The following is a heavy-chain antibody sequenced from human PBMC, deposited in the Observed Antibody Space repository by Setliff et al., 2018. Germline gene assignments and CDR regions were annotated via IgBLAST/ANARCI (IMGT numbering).Heavy chain of an antibody. J-gene: IGHJ4*02. CDR3: ARGSVEYSRGWYYYGQGHYFDY. CDR2: ITPIFGSA. D-gene: IGHD6-19*01. Sequence: SVKVSCKASGGTFNSYAISWVRQAPGQGLEWMGGITPIFGSANYARKFQGRVTVTADESTSTAYMELSSLRSEDTAVYYCARGSVEYSRGWYYYGQGHYFDYWGQGTLVTVSS. CDR1: GGTFNSYA. V-gene: IGHV1-69*13.